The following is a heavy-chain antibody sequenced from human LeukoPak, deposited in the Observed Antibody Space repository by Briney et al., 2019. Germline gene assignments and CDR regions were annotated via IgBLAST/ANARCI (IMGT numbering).Heavy chain of an antibody. CDR2: INPNSGGT. CDR3: GREDRLDGGAYLIGP. V-gene: IGHV1-2*02. J-gene: IGHJ5*02. CDR1: GYSFTDYY. D-gene: IGHD2-21*01. Sequence: ASVKASCKISGYSFTDYYMHWVRQAPGQGLEWMGWINPNSGGTSSAQTFQGRVTMTRDTSITTVYMEVSWLTSDDTAIYYCGREDRLDGGAYLIGPWGQGTLVTVSS.